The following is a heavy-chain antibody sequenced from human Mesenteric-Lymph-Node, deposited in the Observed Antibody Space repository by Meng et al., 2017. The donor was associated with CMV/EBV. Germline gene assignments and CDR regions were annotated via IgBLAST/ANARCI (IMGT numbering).Heavy chain of an antibody. J-gene: IGHJ6*02. D-gene: IGHD3-10*01. CDR2: IRYDGSNK. V-gene: IGHV3-30*02. CDR3: AKDISAGITMVRGVIYYYYYGMDV. CDR1: GFNFNNYG. Sequence: GESLKISCVASGFNFNNYGMHWVRQAPGKGLEWVTFIRYDGSNKYYADSVKGRFTISRDNSKNSLYLQMNSLRAEDTALYYCAKDISAGITMVRGVIYYYYYGMDVWGQGTTVTVSS.